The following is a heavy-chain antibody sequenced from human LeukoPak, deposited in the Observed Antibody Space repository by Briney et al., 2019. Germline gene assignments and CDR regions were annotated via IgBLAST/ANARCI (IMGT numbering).Heavy chain of an antibody. J-gene: IGHJ4*02. CDR3: ARDRKPDYSNYGRPFDY. CDR1: GFTFSSYA. Sequence: PGGSLRLSCAASGFTFSSYAMSWVRQAPGKGLEWVSAISGSGGSTYYADSVKGRFTISRDSSKNTLYLQMNSLRAEDTAVYYCARDRKPDYSNYGRPFDYWGQGTLVTVSS. D-gene: IGHD4-11*01. CDR2: ISGSGGST. V-gene: IGHV3-23*01.